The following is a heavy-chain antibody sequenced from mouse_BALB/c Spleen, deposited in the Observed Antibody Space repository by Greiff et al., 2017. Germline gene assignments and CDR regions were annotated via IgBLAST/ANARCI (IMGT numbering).Heavy chain of an antibody. J-gene: IGHJ4*01. D-gene: IGHD1-1*01. Sequence: EVQLQESGPGLVKPSQSLSLTCSVTGYSITSGYYWNWIRQFPGNKLEWMGYISYDGSNNYNPSLKNRISITRDTSKNQFFLKLNSVTTEDTATYYCARGGNYYYGRDYYAMDYWGQGTSVTVSS. V-gene: IGHV3-6*02. CDR1: GYSITSGYY. CDR2: ISYDGSN. CDR3: ARGGNYYYGRDYYAMDY.